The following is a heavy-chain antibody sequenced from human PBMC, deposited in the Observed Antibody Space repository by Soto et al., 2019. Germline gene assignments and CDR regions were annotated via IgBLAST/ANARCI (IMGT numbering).Heavy chain of an antibody. D-gene: IGHD2-15*01. Sequence: EVQLVESGGGLVQPGGSLRLSCAASGFTFSSHSMNWVRQAPGGGLEWVSYISSSTTTVYYADSVKGRFTISRDNAKNSLYLQMNSLRVEDTAVYYCAGSSGPFDYWGQGTLVTVSS. CDR2: ISSSTTTV. J-gene: IGHJ4*02. CDR1: GFTFSSHS. V-gene: IGHV3-48*01. CDR3: AGSSGPFDY.